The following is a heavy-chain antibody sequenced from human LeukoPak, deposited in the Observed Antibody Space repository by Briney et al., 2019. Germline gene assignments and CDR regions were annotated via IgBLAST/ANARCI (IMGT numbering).Heavy chain of an antibody. CDR1: GGSISSYY. CDR2: IYYSGST. V-gene: IGHV4-59*01. Sequence: SETLSLTCTVSGGSISSYYWSWIRQPPGKGLEWIGYIYYSGSTNYNPSLKSRVTISVDTSKNQFSLKLSSVTAADTAVYYCARGGWSLDYWGQGTLVTVSS. D-gene: IGHD6-19*01. J-gene: IGHJ4*02. CDR3: ARGGWSLDY.